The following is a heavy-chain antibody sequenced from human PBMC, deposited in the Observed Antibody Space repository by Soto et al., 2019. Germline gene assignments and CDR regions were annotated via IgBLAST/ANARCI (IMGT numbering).Heavy chain of an antibody. Sequence: SETLSLTCTVSGGSISSGDYYWSWIRQPPGKGLEWIGYIYYSGSTYYNPSLKSRVTISVDTSKNQFSLKLSSVTAADTAVYYCARGTGGAAAGTFDYWGQGTLVTVYS. D-gene: IGHD6-13*01. CDR1: GGSISSGDYY. V-gene: IGHV4-30-4*01. J-gene: IGHJ4*02. CDR2: IYYSGST. CDR3: ARGTGGAAAGTFDY.